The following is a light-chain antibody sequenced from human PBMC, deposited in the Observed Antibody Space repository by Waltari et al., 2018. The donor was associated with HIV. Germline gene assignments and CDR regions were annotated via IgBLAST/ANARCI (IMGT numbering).Light chain of an antibody. Sequence: QSALPQPRSVSESPGQSVPISCTGTSSDVGHYNYVSWYRQYPGTAPKLIIFDVTKRPSGIPDRFSGSKSGNTASLTISGLQGEDEADYYCSSYAGRDTPNWVFGGGTKLTVL. CDR2: DVT. CDR3: SSYAGRDTPNWV. J-gene: IGLJ3*02. CDR1: SSDVGHYNY. V-gene: IGLV2-11*01.